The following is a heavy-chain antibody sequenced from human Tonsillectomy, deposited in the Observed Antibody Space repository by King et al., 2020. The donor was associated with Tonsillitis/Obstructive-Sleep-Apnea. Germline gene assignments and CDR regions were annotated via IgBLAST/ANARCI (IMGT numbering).Heavy chain of an antibody. Sequence: QLVQSGAEVKKPGASVKVSCKVSGYTLTELSMHWVRQAPGKGLEWMGVFDPEDGETIYAQKFQGRVTMTEDTSTDTAYMELNSLRSEDTAVYYCATVGPTDGWFDPWGQGTLVTVSS. V-gene: IGHV1-24*01. CDR2: FDPEDGET. CDR3: ATVGPTDGWFDP. CDR1: GYTLTELS. D-gene: IGHD1-26*01. J-gene: IGHJ5*02.